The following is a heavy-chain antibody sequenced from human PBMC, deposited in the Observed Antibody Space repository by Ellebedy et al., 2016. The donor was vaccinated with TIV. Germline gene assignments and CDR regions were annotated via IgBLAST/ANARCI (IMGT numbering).Heavy chain of an antibody. D-gene: IGHD6-19*01. J-gene: IGHJ4*02. CDR1: GFTFSSYW. CDR3: ARDHTGGWQYDY. Sequence: GESLKISXAASGFTFSSYWMSWVRQAPGKGLEWVANIKQDGSEKYYVDSVKGRFTISRDNAKNSLYLQMNSLRAEDTAVYYCARDHTGGWQYDYWGQGTLVTVSS. CDR2: IKQDGSEK. V-gene: IGHV3-7*01.